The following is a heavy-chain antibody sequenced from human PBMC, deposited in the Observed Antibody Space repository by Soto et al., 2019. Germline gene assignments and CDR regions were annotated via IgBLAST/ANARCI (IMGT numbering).Heavy chain of an antibody. CDR1: GFTFTSSA. CDR3: AADTPTEDYYYYGIDV. V-gene: IGHV1-58*01. Sequence: SVKVSCKASGFTFTSSAVQWVRQARGQRLEWIGWIVVGSGNTNYAQKFQERVTITRDMSTSTAYMELSSLRSEDTAVYYCAADTPTEDYYYYGIDVWGQGTTVTVSS. D-gene: IGHD4-17*01. J-gene: IGHJ6*02. CDR2: IVVGSGNT.